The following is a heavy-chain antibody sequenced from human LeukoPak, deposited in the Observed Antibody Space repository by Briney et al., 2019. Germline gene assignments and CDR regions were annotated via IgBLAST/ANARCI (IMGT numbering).Heavy chain of an antibody. V-gene: IGHV4-34*01. CDR1: GGSFIGYY. J-gene: IGHJ4*02. CDR2: INHSGSA. CDR3: ARARRGGQSRPFDY. Sequence: SETLSLTCAVYGGSFIGYYWSWIRQPPGKGLEWIGEINHSGSANYNPSLKSQVTISVDTSKNQFSLKLSSVTAADTAVYYCARARRGGQSRPFDYWGQGTLVTVSS. D-gene: IGHD3-10*01.